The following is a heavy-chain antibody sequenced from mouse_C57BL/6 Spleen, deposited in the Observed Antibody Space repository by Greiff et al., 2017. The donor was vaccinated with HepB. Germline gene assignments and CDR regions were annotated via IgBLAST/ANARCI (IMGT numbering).Heavy chain of an antibody. CDR1: GFNIKNTY. V-gene: IGHV14-3*01. J-gene: IGHJ4*01. D-gene: IGHD2-4*01. Sequence: EVQLQQSVAELVRPGASVKLSCTASGFNIKNTYMHWVKQRPEQGLEWIGRIDPANGNTKYAPKFQGKATITADTSSNTAYLQLSSLTSEDTAIYYGGGYDYDEGDAMDYWGQGTSVTVSS. CDR3: GGYDYDEGDAMDY. CDR2: IDPANGNT.